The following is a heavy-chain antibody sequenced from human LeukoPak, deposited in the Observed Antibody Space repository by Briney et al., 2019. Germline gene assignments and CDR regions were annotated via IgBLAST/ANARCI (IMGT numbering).Heavy chain of an antibody. CDR3: ARDRVGSSSWYGFDC. J-gene: IGHJ4*02. CDR1: GGSFSSYY. D-gene: IGHD6-13*01. CDR2: IYTSGST. V-gene: IGHV4-4*07. Sequence: PSETLSLTCAVYGGSFSSYYWGWIRQPPGKGLEWIGRIYTSGSTNYNPSLKSRVTMSVDTSKNQFSLKLNSVTAADTAVYYCARDRVGSSSWYGFDCWGQGTLVTVSS.